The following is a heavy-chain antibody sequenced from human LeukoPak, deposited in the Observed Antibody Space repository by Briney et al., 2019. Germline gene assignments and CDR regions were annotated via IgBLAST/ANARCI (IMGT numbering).Heavy chain of an antibody. J-gene: IGHJ4*02. CDR1: GGSINNSPYY. CDR3: ARGGVGAKFDY. D-gene: IGHD1-26*01. V-gene: IGHV4-39*01. Sequence: KPSETLSLTCTVSGGSINNSPYYWGWVRQPRGKGLEWIGSVYYSGSTYDNPSLKSRVTISVDTSKNQFSLKLSSVTAADTAVYYCARGGVGAKFDYWGQGTLVTVSS. CDR2: VYYSGST.